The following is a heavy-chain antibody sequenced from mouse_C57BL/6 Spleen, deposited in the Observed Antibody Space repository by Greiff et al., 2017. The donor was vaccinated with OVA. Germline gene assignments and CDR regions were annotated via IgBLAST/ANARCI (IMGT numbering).Heavy chain of an antibody. J-gene: IGHJ4*01. CDR2: IYPGDGDT. D-gene: IGHD2-5*01. CDR1: GYAFSSYW. Sequence: VQLQQSGAELVKPGASVKISCKASGYAFSSYWMNWVKQRPGKGLEWIGQIYPGDGDTNYNGKFKGKATLTAVKSSSTAYMQLSSLTSEDSAVYFCARGDYSNFYAMDYWGQGTSVTVSS. V-gene: IGHV1-80*01. CDR3: ARGDYSNFYAMDY.